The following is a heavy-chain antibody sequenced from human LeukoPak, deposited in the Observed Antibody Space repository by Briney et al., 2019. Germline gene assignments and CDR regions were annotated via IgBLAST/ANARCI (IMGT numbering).Heavy chain of an antibody. CDR1: GFTFSDYY. J-gene: IGHJ4*02. Sequence: KTGGSLRLSCAASGFTFSDYYMSWIRQAPGKGLEWVSYISSSGSTIYYADSVKGRFTISRDNAKNSLYLQMNSLRAEDTAVYYCAKAMDGVAGTKDYFDYWGQGTLVTVSS. D-gene: IGHD6-19*01. V-gene: IGHV3-11*01. CDR2: ISSSGSTI. CDR3: AKAMDGVAGTKDYFDY.